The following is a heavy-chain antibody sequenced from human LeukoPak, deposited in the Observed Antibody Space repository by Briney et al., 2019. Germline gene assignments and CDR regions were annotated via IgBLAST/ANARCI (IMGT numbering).Heavy chain of an antibody. CDR1: GYSFTSYW. V-gene: IGHV5-51*01. CDR3: ARHNGYSSLLDAFDI. D-gene: IGHD6-13*01. CDR2: IYPGDSDT. Sequence: GESLKIPCKGSGYSFTSYWIGWVRQMPGKGLEWMGIIYPGDSDTRYSPSFQGQVTISADKSISTAYLQWSSLKASDTAMYYCARHNGYSSLLDAFDIWGQGTMVTVSS. J-gene: IGHJ3*02.